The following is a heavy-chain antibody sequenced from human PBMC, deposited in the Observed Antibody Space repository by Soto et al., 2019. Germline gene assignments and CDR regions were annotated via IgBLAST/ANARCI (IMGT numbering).Heavy chain of an antibody. CDR2: IYPGDSDT. J-gene: IGHJ3*02. Sequence: PGESLKSSCTACQYNYTDHLIGWVRQMPGKGLEWMGIIYPGDSDTRYSPSFQGQVTISADKSISTAYLQWSSLKASDTAMYYCASQEMATKNVDAFDIWGQGTMVTVSS. D-gene: IGHD5-12*01. CDR3: ASQEMATKNVDAFDI. CDR1: QYNYTDHL. V-gene: IGHV5-51*01.